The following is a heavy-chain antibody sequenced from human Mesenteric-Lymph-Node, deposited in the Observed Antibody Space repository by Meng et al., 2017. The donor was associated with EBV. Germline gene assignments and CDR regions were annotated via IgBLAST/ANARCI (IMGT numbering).Heavy chain of an antibody. J-gene: IGHJ5*02. Sequence: LQLPEAGSGLVKPSQTLSLTCAVSGGSISSGGYSWSWIRQPPGKGLEWIGYIYHSGSTYYNPSLKSRVTISVDRSKNQFSLKLSSVTAADTAVYYCARCIAAAGTSWFDPWGQGTLVTVSS. D-gene: IGHD6-13*01. CDR2: IYHSGST. CDR1: GGSISSGGYS. CDR3: ARCIAAAGTSWFDP. V-gene: IGHV4-30-2*01.